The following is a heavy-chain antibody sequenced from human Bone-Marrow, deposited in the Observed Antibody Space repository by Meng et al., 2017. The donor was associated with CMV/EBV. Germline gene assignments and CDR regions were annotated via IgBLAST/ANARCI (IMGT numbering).Heavy chain of an antibody. V-gene: IGHV1-69*01. CDR3: ARGLGGSDY. Sequence: KVSCKASGGTFSSYAISWVRQARGQGLEWMGGIIPIFGTANYAQKFQGRVTITADESTSTAYMGLSSLRSENTAVYYCARGLGGSDYWGQGTLVTVSS. CDR1: GGTFSSYA. D-gene: IGHD3-10*01. J-gene: IGHJ4*02. CDR2: IIPIFGTA.